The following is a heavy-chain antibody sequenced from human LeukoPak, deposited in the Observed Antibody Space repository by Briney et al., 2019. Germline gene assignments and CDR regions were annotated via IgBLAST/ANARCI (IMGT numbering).Heavy chain of an antibody. J-gene: IGHJ4*02. CDR3: AKDVGKWESLHFFDY. CDR2: ISGSGAST. V-gene: IGHV3-23*01. D-gene: IGHD1-26*01. CDR1: GFTFSTNA. Sequence: GGSLRLSCLTSGFTFSTNATSWVRQAPGKGLEWISGISGSGASTYYADSVTGRFTISRDNSRNTLYLQMNSLRGDDTAVYYCAKDVGKWESLHFFDYWGQGTLVTVSS.